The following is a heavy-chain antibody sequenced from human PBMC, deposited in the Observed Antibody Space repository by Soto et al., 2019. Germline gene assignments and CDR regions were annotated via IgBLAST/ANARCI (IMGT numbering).Heavy chain of an antibody. CDR1: GFTFSSYA. CDR3: AKDAAITIFGVVTTNAFDI. V-gene: IGHV3-23*01. CDR2: ISGSGGST. D-gene: IGHD3-3*01. J-gene: IGHJ3*02. Sequence: EVQLLESGGGLVQPGGSLRLSCAASGFTFSSYAMSWVRQAPGKGLEWVSAISGSGGSTYYADSVKGRFTISRDNSKNTLYLQMNSLRAEDTAVYYCAKDAAITIFGVVTTNAFDIWGQGTMVTVSS.